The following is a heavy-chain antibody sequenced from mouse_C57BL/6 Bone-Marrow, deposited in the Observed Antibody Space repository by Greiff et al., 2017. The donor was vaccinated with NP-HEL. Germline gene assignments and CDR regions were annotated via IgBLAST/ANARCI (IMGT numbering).Heavy chain of an antibody. J-gene: IGHJ1*03. Sequence: VQLQQPGAELVKPGASVKMSCKASGYTFTSYWITWVKQRPGQGLEWIGDIYPGSGSTNYNEKFKSKATMTVDTSSSTAYMHLSSLTSEDSAVYYCARHFIYYYGSSSWYFDVWGTGTTVTVSS. D-gene: IGHD1-1*01. CDR3: ARHFIYYYGSSSWYFDV. CDR2: IYPGSGST. V-gene: IGHV1-55*01. CDR1: GYTFTSYW.